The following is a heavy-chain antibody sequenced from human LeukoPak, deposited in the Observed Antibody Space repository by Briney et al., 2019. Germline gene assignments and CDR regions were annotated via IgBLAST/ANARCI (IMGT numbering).Heavy chain of an antibody. V-gene: IGHV3-23*01. J-gene: IGHJ4*02. Sequence: GGSLRLSCAASGLTFSIYAMSWVRQAPGEGLEWVSAISGRGGTTYYADSVKGRFTISRDNSKNTLYLQMNSLRAEDTAVYYCAKEDCSSTICWYFDYWGQGTLVTVSS. CDR3: AKEDCSSTICWYFDY. D-gene: IGHD2-2*01. CDR1: GLTFSIYA. CDR2: ISGRGGTT.